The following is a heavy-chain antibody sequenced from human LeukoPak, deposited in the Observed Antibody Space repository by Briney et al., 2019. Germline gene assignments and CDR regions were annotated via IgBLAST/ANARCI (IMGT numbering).Heavy chain of an antibody. CDR2: INHSGSI. CDR1: GGSFSGYY. J-gene: IGHJ4*02. D-gene: IGHD3-22*01. Sequence: SETLSLTCAVYGGSFSGYYWSWLRQPPGKGLEWIGEINHSGSINYNPSLNSRVTISVDTSKNQFSLKLSSVTAADTAVYYCARPYDSSGYWGQGTLVTVSS. CDR3: ARPYDSSGY. V-gene: IGHV4-34*01.